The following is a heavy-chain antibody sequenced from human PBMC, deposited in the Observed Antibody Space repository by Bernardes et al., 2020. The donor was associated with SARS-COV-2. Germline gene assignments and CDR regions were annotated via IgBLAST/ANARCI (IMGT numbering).Heavy chain of an antibody. J-gene: IGHJ4*02. CDR1: GFTFSDYY. D-gene: IGHD6-19*01. V-gene: IGHV3-11*01. CDR2: VDTSGNTV. CDR3: ARVGIGVAWKFDY. Sequence: GGSLRLSCAASGFTFSDYYMSWIRQAPGKGLEWISYVDTSGNTVVFADSVKGRFTISRDNAKKSLYLEMNSPRAEDTAVYYCARVGIGVAWKFDYWGQGTLVTVSS.